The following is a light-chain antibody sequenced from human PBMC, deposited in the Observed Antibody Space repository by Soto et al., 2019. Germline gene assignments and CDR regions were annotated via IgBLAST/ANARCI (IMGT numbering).Light chain of an antibody. V-gene: IGKV1-5*01. CDR1: QSIGSW. CDR3: QQYNSYPLT. CDR2: DAS. Sequence: DIQMTQSPSTLSASVGDRVTITCRASQSIGSWLAWYQQKPGKAPKLLIYDASSLESGVPSRFSGSGSGTEFTLTISSLQPDDFATYYCQQYNSYPLTFCQGTKLEIK. J-gene: IGKJ2*01.